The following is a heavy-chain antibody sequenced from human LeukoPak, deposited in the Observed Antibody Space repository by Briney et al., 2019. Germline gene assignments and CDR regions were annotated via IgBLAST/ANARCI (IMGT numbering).Heavy chain of an antibody. Sequence: SGGSLRLSCAASGFTFSSYGMHWVRQAPGKGLEWVAFIRYDGSNKYYADSVKGRFTISRDNSKNTLCLQMNSLRAEDTAVYYCAKGSGIGMITFGGIYYWGQGTLVTVSS. J-gene: IGHJ4*02. CDR1: GFTFSSYG. CDR2: IRYDGSNK. CDR3: AKGSGIGMITFGGIYY. D-gene: IGHD3-16*01. V-gene: IGHV3-30*02.